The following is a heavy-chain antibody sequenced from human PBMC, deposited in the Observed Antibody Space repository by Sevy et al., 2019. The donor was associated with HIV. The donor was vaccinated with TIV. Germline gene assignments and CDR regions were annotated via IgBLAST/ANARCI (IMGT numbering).Heavy chain of an antibody. CDR1: GFTFSNAW. J-gene: IGHJ3*02. V-gene: IGHV3-15*01. Sequence: GGSLRLTYAASGFTFSNAWMSWVRQAPGKGLEWVGRLKSKTDGGTTDYAAPVKGRFTISRDDSKNTLYLQMNSLKTEDTAVYYCTTDPGYCSGGSCYNDAFDIWGQRTMVTVSS. CDR2: LKSKTDGGTT. D-gene: IGHD2-15*01. CDR3: TTDPGYCSGGSCYNDAFDI.